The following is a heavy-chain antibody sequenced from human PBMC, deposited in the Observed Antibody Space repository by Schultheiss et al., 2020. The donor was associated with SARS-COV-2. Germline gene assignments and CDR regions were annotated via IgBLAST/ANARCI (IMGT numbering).Heavy chain of an antibody. CDR2: IYSGGSI. CDR1: GFTFGDYA. CDR3: AREGSYDFWSGFDFDY. Sequence: GGSLRLSCTASGFTFGDYAMHWVRQAPGKGLEWVSVIYSGGSIYYADPVKGRFTISRDNSKNTLYLQMNSPRAEDTAVYYCAREGSYDFWSGFDFDYWGQGTLVTVSS. D-gene: IGHD3-3*01. V-gene: IGHV3-NL1*01. J-gene: IGHJ4*02.